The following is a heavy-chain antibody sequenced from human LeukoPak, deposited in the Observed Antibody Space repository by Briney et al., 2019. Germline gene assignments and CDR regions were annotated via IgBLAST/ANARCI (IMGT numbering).Heavy chain of an antibody. D-gene: IGHD6-6*01. Sequence: PSETLSLTCAVYGGSFSGYYWSWIRQPPGKGLEWIGEINHSGSTNYNPSLKSRVTISVDTSKNQFSLKLSSVTAADTAVYYCARGLRAARLKYYFDYWGQGTLVTVSS. J-gene: IGHJ4*02. CDR2: INHSGST. CDR3: ARGLRAARLKYYFDY. CDR1: GGSFSGYY. V-gene: IGHV4-34*01.